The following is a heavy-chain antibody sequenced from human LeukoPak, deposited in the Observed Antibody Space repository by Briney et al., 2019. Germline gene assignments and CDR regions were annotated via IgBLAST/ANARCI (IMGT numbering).Heavy chain of an antibody. CDR3: ARDGSRRNNSSGSRYFDY. D-gene: IGHD3-10*01. CDR1: GFTFSNYA. CDR2: ISYDGSNK. Sequence: GGSLRLSCAASGFTFSNYAMHWVRQAPGKELEWVAVISYDGSNKYYADSVKGRFTISRDNSKNTLYLQMNSLRAEDTAVYYCARDGSRRNNSSGSRYFDYWGQGTLVTVSS. V-gene: IGHV3-30-3*01. J-gene: IGHJ4*02.